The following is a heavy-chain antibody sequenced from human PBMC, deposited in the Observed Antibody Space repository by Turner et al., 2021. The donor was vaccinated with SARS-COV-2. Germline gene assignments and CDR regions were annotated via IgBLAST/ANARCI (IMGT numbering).Heavy chain of an antibody. CDR1: GGSFSGSY. CDR3: ARGIKGVLMSGSYYYYGMDV. D-gene: IGHD1-26*01. CDR2: INHSGSS. J-gene: IGHJ6*02. V-gene: IGHV4-34*01. Sequence: QVQLQQWGAGLLKPSETLSLTCAVYGGSFSGSYWCWIRQPPGKGLEWIGEINHSGSSNYNPSLKSRVTISVDTSKNHFSLKLSSVTAADTAVYYCARGIKGVLMSGSYYYYGMDVWGQGTTVTVSS.